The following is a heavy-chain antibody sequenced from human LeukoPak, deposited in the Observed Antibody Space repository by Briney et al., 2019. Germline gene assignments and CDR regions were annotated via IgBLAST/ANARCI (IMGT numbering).Heavy chain of an antibody. Sequence: GGSLRLSCAASGFTFSSYAMSWVRQAPGKGLEWVSVISGSGGSTYYADSVKGRFTISRDNSKNTLYLQMNSLRAEDTAVYYCAKLRSGSSYYYYMDVWGKGTTVTVSS. V-gene: IGHV3-23*01. D-gene: IGHD1-26*01. CDR3: AKLRSGSSYYYYMDV. CDR2: ISGSGGST. J-gene: IGHJ6*03. CDR1: GFTFSSYA.